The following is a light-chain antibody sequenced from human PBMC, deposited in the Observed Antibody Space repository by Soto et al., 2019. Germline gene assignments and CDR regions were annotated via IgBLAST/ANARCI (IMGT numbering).Light chain of an antibody. V-gene: IGLV2-11*01. Sequence: QSALTQPRSVSGSHGQSVTISCTGTSSDVGGYDYVSWYQQHPGKAPKLMIYDVTKRPSGVPDRFSGSKSGNTASLTISGLQTEDEADYYCCSYAGSHTWVFGGGTKVTVL. CDR1: SSDVGGYDY. J-gene: IGLJ3*02. CDR3: CSYAGSHTWV. CDR2: DVT.